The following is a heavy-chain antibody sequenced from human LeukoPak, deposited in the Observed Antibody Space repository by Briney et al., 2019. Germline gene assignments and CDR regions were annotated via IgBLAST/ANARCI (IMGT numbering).Heavy chain of an antibody. Sequence: ASVKVSCKASGYTFTGYYMHWGRQAPGQGLEWVGWINPNSGGTNYAQKFQGWVAMSWDASISTPYTVLSSLRSDETTAYYCARGGDGYNTWIDYWGHGTLVTVSS. CDR2: INPNSGGT. CDR3: ARGGDGYNTWIDY. V-gene: IGHV1-2*04. D-gene: IGHD5-24*01. J-gene: IGHJ4*01. CDR1: GYTFTGYY.